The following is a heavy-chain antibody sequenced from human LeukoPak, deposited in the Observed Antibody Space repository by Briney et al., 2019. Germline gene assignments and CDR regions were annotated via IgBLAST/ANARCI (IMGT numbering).Heavy chain of an antibody. J-gene: IGHJ3*02. CDR1: GFTFSDYY. V-gene: IGHV3-11*01. CDR3: ASPYGGNSAAFDI. CDR2: ISSSGSSI. D-gene: IGHD4-23*01. Sequence: GGSLRLSCAASGFTFSDYYMSWIRQAPGKGLEWVSYISSSGSSIYYADSVKGRFTISRDNAKNSLYLQMNSLRAEDTAVYYCASPYGGNSAAFDIWGQGTMVTVSS.